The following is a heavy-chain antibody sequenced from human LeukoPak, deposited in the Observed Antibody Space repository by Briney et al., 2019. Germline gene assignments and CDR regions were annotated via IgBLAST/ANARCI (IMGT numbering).Heavy chain of an antibody. CDR1: GYSISSGYY. CDR2: SGST. Sequence: SETLSLTCTVSGYSISSGYYWGWIRQPPGKGLEWIGSGSTYYNPSLKSRVTISVDTSKNQFSLKLSSVTAADTAVYYCARDGDAFDIWGQGTMVTVSS. J-gene: IGHJ3*02. V-gene: IGHV4-38-2*02. CDR3: ARDGDAFDI.